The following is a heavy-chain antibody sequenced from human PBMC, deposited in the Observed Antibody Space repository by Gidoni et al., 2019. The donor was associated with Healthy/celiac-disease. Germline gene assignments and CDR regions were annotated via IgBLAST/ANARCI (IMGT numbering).Heavy chain of an antibody. CDR3: AREGSREVVVVVAAKPWVAYGMDV. J-gene: IGHJ6*02. D-gene: IGHD2-15*01. CDR1: VGSIGSYY. CDR2: IYTSGST. V-gene: IGHV4-4*07. Sequence: QVQLHESGPGLVKPSETLSLTCTVSVGSIGSYYGSCIRQPAGKGLSWIGRIYTSGSTTYNPSLKSRVTMSVDTSKNQFSLKLSSVTAADTAVYYCAREGSREVVVVVAAKPWVAYGMDVWGQGTTVTVSS.